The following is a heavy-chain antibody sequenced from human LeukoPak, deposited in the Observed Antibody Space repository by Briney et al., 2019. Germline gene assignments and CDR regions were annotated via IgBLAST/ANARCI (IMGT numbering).Heavy chain of an antibody. V-gene: IGHV5-51*01. CDR1: GYTFTNEW. Sequence: GESLKISCKASGYTFTNEWIGWVRQMPGEGLEWMGIIYPGDSDTRYSPSFQGQVTISADKSINTAYMQWNSLKASDTAVYYCEKSGFGVTNYRWGQGTLVTVSS. J-gene: IGHJ4*02. D-gene: IGHD3-3*01. CDR2: IYPGDSDT. CDR3: EKSGFGVTNYR.